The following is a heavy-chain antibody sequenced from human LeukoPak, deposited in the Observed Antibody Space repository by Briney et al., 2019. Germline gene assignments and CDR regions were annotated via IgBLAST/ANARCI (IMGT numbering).Heavy chain of an antibody. J-gene: IGHJ6*03. CDR1: GGSFSGYY. V-gene: IGHV4-34*01. CDR2: INHSGST. D-gene: IGHD3-10*01. Sequence: SETLSLTCAVYGGSFSGYYWSWIRQPPGKGLEWIGEINHSGSTNYNPSLKSRVTISVDTSKNQFSLKLSSVTAADTAVYYCARDYMQGAMDVWGKGTTVTVSS. CDR3: ARDYMQGAMDV.